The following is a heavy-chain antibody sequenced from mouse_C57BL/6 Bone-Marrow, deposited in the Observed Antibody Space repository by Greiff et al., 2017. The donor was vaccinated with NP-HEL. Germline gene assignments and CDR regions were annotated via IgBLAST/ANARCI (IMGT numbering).Heavy chain of an antibody. D-gene: IGHD2-2*01. CDR1: GYSITSDY. CDR2: ISYSGST. V-gene: IGHV3-8*01. CDR3: ARSPLWLRRNYYAMDY. J-gene: IGHJ4*01. Sequence: VQLKQSGPGLAKPSQPLSLPCSVTGYSITSDYWNWIRKFPGNKLEFMGYISYSGSTYYNPSLKSRISITRDTSKNQYYLQLNSVTTEDTATYYCARSPLWLRRNYYAMDYWGQGTSVTVSS.